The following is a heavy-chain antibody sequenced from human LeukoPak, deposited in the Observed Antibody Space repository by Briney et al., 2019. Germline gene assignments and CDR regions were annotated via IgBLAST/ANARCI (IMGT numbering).Heavy chain of an antibody. D-gene: IGHD3-9*01. CDR3: AKVYYDILTGYRVDGMDV. J-gene: IGHJ6*02. CDR1: GFTFSSYA. Sequence: PGRSLRLSCAASGFTFSSYAMHWVRQAPGKGLEWVAVISYDGSNKYYADSVKGRFTISRDNSKNTLYLQMNSPRAEDTAVYYCAKVYYDILTGYRVDGMDVWGQETTVTVSS. V-gene: IGHV3-30*04. CDR2: ISYDGSNK.